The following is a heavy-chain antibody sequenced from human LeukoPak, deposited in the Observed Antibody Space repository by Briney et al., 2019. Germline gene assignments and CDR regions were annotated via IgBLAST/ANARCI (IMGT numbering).Heavy chain of an antibody. CDR1: GGSISSYY. D-gene: IGHD2-21*02. J-gene: IGHJ4*02. CDR2: IYYSGST. Sequence: PSETLSLTCTVSGGSISSYYWSWIRQPPGKGLEWIGYIYYSGSTNYNPSLKSRVTISVDTSKNQFSLKLSSVTAADTAVYYCAREYCGGDCRFDYWGQGTLVTVSS. CDR3: AREYCGGDCRFDY. V-gene: IGHV4-59*01.